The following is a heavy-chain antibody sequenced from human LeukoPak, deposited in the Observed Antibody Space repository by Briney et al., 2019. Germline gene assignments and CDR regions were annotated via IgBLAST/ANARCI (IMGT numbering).Heavy chain of an antibody. CDR2: IYTSGST. Sequence: SQTLSLTCTVSGGSISSGSYYWSWIRQPAGKGLEWIGRIYTSGSTNYNPSLKSRVTISVDTSKNQFSLKLSSVTAADTAVYYCARGRGYSYGYADVSAFDYWGQGTLVTVSS. CDR3: ARGRGYSYGYADVSAFDY. J-gene: IGHJ4*02. CDR1: GGSISSGSYY. V-gene: IGHV4-61*02. D-gene: IGHD5-18*01.